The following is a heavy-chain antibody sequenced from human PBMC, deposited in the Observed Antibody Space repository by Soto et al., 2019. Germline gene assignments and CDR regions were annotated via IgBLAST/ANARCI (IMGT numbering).Heavy chain of an antibody. J-gene: IGHJ4*02. CDR3: ARDRISIATFDY. CDR1: GYTFTSYD. V-gene: IGHV1-8*01. Sequence: QVQLVQSVAEVKKPGASVKVSCKASGYTFTSYDINWVRQATGQGLEWMGWMNPNSGNTGYAQKFQGRVTMTRNTSISTAYMELSSLRSEDTAVYYCARDRISIATFDYWGQGTLVTVSS. D-gene: IGHD6-13*01. CDR2: MNPNSGNT.